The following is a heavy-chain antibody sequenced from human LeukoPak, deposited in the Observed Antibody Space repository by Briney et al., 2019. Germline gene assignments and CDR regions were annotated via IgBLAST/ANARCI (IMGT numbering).Heavy chain of an antibody. CDR1: GFTFDDYA. D-gene: IGHD2-8*02. CDR2: ISGDGGST. CDR3: AKDMGSGGGPYYYYGVDV. J-gene: IGHJ6*02. Sequence: GGSLRLSCAASGFTFDDYAMHWVRQAPGKGLEWVSLISGDGGSTYYADSVKGRFTISRDNSKNSLYLQMNSLRTEDTALYYCAKDMGSGGGPYYYYGVDVWGQGTTVTVSS. V-gene: IGHV3-43*02.